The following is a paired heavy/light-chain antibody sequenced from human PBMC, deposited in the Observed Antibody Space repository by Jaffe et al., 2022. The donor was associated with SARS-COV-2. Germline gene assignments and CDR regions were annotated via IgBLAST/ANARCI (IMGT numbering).Heavy chain of an antibody. CDR2: IYWDDDK. V-gene: IGHV2-5*02. CDR3: ANTHVLRLKPFDY. CDR1: GFSLSTSGVG. J-gene: IGHJ4*02. D-gene: IGHD3-16*01. Sequence: ITLKESGPTLVKPTQTLTLTCTFSGFSLSTSGVGVGWIRQPPGKALEWLALIYWDDDKRYSPSLKSRLTITKDTSKSQVVLTMTNMDPVDTATYYCANTHVLRLKPFDYWGQGTLVTVSS.
Light chain of an antibody. CDR1: QGVGSSQ. V-gene: IGKV3-20*01. CDR3: QQYGSSPTWT. Sequence: EIVLTQSPGTLSLSPGERATLSCRASQGVGSSQIAWYQQRPGQAPRLLIYNASSRATGIPDRFIGSGSGTDFTLTINKLEPEDFAVYYCQQYGSSPTWTFGQGTKVEIK. CDR2: NAS. J-gene: IGKJ1*01.